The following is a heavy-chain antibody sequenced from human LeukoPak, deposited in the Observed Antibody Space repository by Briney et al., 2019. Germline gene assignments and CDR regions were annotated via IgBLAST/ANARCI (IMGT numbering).Heavy chain of an antibody. CDR2: IWYDGSNK. CDR1: GFTFSAYA. Sequence: GSLRLSCAASGFTFSAYAMHWVRQAPGKGLEWVAIIWYDGSNKYYADSVKGRFTISRDSAKNTLYLQMNSLRVEDTAVYYCAKGGYSYNWDHFDYWGQGTLVTVSS. CDR3: AKGGYSYNWDHFDY. V-gene: IGHV3-33*06. J-gene: IGHJ4*02. D-gene: IGHD1-1*01.